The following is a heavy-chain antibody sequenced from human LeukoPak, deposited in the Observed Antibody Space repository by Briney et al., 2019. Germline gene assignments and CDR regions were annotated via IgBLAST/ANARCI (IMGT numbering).Heavy chain of an antibody. J-gene: IGHJ3*02. Sequence: GASVKVSCKASGYTFTSYDINWVRQATGQGLEWMGWMNPNSGNTGYAQKFQGRVTITRNTSISTAYMELSSLRSEDTAVYYCARNMVRGVIITHDAFDIWGQGTMVTVSS. CDR1: GYTFTSYD. CDR2: MNPNSGNT. D-gene: IGHD3-10*01. CDR3: ARNMVRGVIITHDAFDI. V-gene: IGHV1-8*03.